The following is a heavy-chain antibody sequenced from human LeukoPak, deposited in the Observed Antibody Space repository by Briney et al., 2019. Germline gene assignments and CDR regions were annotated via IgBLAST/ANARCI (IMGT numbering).Heavy chain of an antibody. Sequence: GGSLRLSCAASGFTFSSYAMSWVRQAPGKGLEWVSSISGSGGSTYYADSVKGRFTISRDNSKNTLYLQMNSLRAEDTAVYYCARCGYGDYRVDYWGQGTLVTVSS. CDR3: ARCGYGDYRVDY. D-gene: IGHD4-17*01. J-gene: IGHJ4*02. CDR1: GFTFSSYA. V-gene: IGHV3-23*01. CDR2: ISGSGGST.